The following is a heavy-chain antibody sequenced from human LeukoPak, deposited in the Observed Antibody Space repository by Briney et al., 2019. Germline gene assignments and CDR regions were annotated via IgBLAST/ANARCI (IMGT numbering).Heavy chain of an antibody. V-gene: IGHV4-30-2*01. J-gene: IGHJ3*02. CDR3: ARAGAVVTEYRI. D-gene: IGHD4-23*01. Sequence: PSQTLSLTCTVSGGSISSGGYYWSWIRQPPGKGLEWIGYIYHSGSTYYNPSLKSRVTISVDTSKNQFSLKLSSVTAADTAVYYCARAGAVVTEYRIWGQGTMVTVSS. CDR2: IYHSGST. CDR1: GGSISSGGYY.